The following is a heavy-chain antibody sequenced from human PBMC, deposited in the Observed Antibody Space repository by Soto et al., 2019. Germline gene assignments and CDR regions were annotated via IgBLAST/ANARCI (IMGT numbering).Heavy chain of an antibody. CDR2: ISAYNGNT. V-gene: IGHV1-18*01. Sequence: ASVKVSCKASGYTFTSYGISWVRQAPGQGLEWMGWISAYNGNTNYAQKLQGRVTMTTDTSTSAAYMELRSLRSDGTAVYYCARVCEQWLCYYYYYYMDVWGKGTTVTVSS. CDR1: GYTFTSYG. J-gene: IGHJ6*03. D-gene: IGHD6-19*01. CDR3: ARVCEQWLCYYYYYYMDV.